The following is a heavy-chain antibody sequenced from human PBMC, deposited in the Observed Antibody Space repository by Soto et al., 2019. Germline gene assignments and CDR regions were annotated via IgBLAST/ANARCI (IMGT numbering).Heavy chain of an antibody. CDR3: ARRNFWSGNYGMDV. D-gene: IGHD3-3*01. Sequence: ASGKVSCKTSGYTFIRYDMHWVRQAPGQGLEWVGIINPSGGSTSYAQKFQGRVTMTRDTSTSTVYMELSSLRSEDTAVYYCARRNFWSGNYGMDVWGQGTTVTVSS. CDR1: GYTFIRYD. J-gene: IGHJ6*02. CDR2: INPSGGST. V-gene: IGHV1-46*01.